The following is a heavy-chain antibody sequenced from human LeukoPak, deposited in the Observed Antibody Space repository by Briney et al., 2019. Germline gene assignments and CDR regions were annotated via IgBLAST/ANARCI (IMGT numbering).Heavy chain of an antibody. Sequence: GESLKISCQTSGYSFTNYWIGWVRQMPGKGLEWMGRIDPSDSYTNYSPSFQGHVTISADKSFSTAYLQWTSLKASDTAMYYCARHAKAYGSSCDYWGQGTLVTVSS. D-gene: IGHD6-13*01. V-gene: IGHV5-10-1*01. CDR2: IDPSDSYT. CDR1: GYSFTNYW. J-gene: IGHJ4*02. CDR3: ARHAKAYGSSCDY.